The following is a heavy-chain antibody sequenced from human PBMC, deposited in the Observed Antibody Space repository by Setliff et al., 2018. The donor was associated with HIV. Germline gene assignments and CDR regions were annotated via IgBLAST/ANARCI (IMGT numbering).Heavy chain of an antibody. CDR2: IYYSGST. V-gene: IGHV4-34*08. CDR3: AADSSGYTFDY. D-gene: IGHD3-22*01. J-gene: IGHJ4*02. Sequence: PSETLSLTCAVYGETFNGYYWGWIRQPPGKGLEWIGSIYYSGSTYYNPSLKSRVTISVDTSKNQFSLKLSSVTAADTAVYYCAADSSGYTFDYWGQGTLVTVSS. CDR1: GETFNGYY.